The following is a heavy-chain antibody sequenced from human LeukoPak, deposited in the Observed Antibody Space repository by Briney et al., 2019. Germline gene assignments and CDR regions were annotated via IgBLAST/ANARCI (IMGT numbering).Heavy chain of an antibody. CDR1: AGSISSGDYY. D-gene: IGHD1-26*01. Sequence: SETLSLTCTVSAGSISSGDYYWSWIRQPPGKGLEWIGYIYYSGSTYYNPSLKSRFTIPVDTSKNQFSLKLSSVTAADTAVYNCARAPGATDLGGWFDPWGQGTLVTVSS. CDR3: ARAPGATDLGGWFDP. J-gene: IGHJ5*02. CDR2: IYYSGST. V-gene: IGHV4-30-4*01.